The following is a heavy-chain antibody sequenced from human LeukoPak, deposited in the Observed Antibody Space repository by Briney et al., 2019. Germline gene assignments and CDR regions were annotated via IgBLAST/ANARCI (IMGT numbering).Heavy chain of an antibody. CDR2: IYTSGST. Sequence: PSETLSLTCTVSGGSISSYYWSWIRQPAGKGLEWIGRIYTSGSTNYNPSLKSRVTMSVDTSKNQFSLKLSSVTAADTAVYYCARGILEWLSHVYYFDYWGQGTLVTVSS. CDR1: GGSISSYY. CDR3: ARGILEWLSHVYYFDY. D-gene: IGHD3-3*01. V-gene: IGHV4-4*07. J-gene: IGHJ4*02.